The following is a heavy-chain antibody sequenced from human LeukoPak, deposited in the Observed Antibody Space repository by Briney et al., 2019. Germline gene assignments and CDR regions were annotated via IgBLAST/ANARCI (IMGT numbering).Heavy chain of an antibody. CDR1: GGSISGYY. J-gene: IGHJ4*02. D-gene: IGHD1-7*01. V-gene: IGHV4-59*01. CDR3: ARFGNYYFDQ. Sequence: SETLSLTCTVSGGSISGYYWSWIRQPPGKGLEWIGYIYYSGSTNYNPSLRTRVTMSVDTSKNQFSLKLSSVTAADTAVYYCARFGNYYFDQWGQGTLVTVSS. CDR2: IYYSGST.